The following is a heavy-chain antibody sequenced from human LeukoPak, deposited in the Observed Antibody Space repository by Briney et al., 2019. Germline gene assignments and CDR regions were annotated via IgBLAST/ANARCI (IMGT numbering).Heavy chain of an antibody. Sequence: GGSLRLSCAASGFTFSSYGMHWVRQAPGKGLEWVAVISYDGSNKYYADSVKGRFTISRDNSKNTLYLQMNSLRAEDTAVYYCAKELSGGDFDYWGKGTLVTVSS. CDR1: GFTFSSYG. CDR2: ISYDGSNK. V-gene: IGHV3-30*18. D-gene: IGHD2-15*01. CDR3: AKELSGGDFDY. J-gene: IGHJ4*02.